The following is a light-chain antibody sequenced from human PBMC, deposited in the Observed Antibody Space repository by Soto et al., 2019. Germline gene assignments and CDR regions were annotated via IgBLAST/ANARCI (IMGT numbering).Light chain of an antibody. CDR2: GAS. Sequence: EIVLTQSPGTLSLSPGERATLSCRASQSVRSSYLGWYQQKPGQAPRLLIYGASTRATGIPARFSGSGSGTEFTLTISSLQSEDFAVYYCQQYNNWPPVTFGGGTKVEIK. CDR3: QQYNNWPPVT. CDR1: QSVRSSY. J-gene: IGKJ4*01. V-gene: IGKV3-15*01.